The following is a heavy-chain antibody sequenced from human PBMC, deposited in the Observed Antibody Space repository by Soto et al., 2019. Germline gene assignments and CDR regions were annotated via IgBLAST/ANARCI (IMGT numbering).Heavy chain of an antibody. CDR3: ARGFSYGIGH. CDR1: SGSISSGAYY. CDR2: IYYSGSA. V-gene: IGHV4-31*03. D-gene: IGHD5-18*01. J-gene: IGHJ4*02. Sequence: QVQLQESGPGLVNPSQTLSLTCTVSSGSISSGAYYWNWIRQHPGKGLEWIGYIYYSGSAYYNPSLKSRVTILVDTSENHFSLKLNSVTAADTAIYYCARGFSYGIGHWGQGTLVTVSS.